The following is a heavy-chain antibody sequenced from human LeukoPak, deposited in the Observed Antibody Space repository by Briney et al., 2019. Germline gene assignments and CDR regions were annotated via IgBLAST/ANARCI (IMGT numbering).Heavy chain of an antibody. CDR2: INPSAGST. D-gene: IGHD2-15*01. J-gene: IGHJ4*02. V-gene: IGHV1-46*01. CDR1: GYTFTNYY. CDR3: ARGISCSGGSCRYFDY. Sequence: ASVKVSCKASGYTFTNYYMHWVRQAPGHGLEWMGLINPSAGSTNYAQNFQGRVTMTRDTSTSTVYMELSSLRSEDTAVYYCARGISCSGGSCRYFDYWGQGTLVTVSS.